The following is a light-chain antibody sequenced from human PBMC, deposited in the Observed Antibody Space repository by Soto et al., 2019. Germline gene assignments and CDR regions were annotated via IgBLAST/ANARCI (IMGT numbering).Light chain of an antibody. CDR2: EVS. J-gene: IGLJ3*02. CDR1: SSDVGGYNY. Sequence: QSALTQPPSASGSPGQSVTISCTGTSSDVGGYNYVSWYQQHPGKAPKLMIYEVSKRPSGVPDHFSGSKSGNMASLTVSGLQAEDEADYYCSSYAGSNNVVFGGGTKLTVL. CDR3: SSYAGSNNVV. V-gene: IGLV2-8*01.